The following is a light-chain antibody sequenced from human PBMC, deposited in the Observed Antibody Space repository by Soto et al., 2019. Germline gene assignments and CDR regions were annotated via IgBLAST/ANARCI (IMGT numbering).Light chain of an antibody. V-gene: IGKV3-15*01. J-gene: IGKJ1*01. CDR2: GAS. Sequence: EIVIAQSPATLSVSPGEGATLFCRASQGIGSTLAWYQQKPGQTPRLLIYGASTRATGVPARFSGSGSGTDFTLTISRLEPEDSAVYFCQHYSSQTFGQGTKVDI. CDR3: QHYSSQT. CDR1: QGIGST.